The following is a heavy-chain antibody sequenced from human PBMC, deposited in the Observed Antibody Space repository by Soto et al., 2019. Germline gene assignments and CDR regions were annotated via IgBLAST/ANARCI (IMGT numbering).Heavy chain of an antibody. Sequence: GGSLRLSCAVSGFTVSSKYMSWVRQAPGKGLEWVSLIQSGGPTYYADSVKGRFTISRDTSENTVHLQMDSLRAEDTAVYYCARDDVLCDGGSRYEIYLDVWGKGTTVTVSS. CDR2: IQSGGPT. CDR1: GFTVSSKY. D-gene: IGHD2-15*01. V-gene: IGHV3-66*01. CDR3: ARDDVLCDGGSRYEIYLDV. J-gene: IGHJ6*03.